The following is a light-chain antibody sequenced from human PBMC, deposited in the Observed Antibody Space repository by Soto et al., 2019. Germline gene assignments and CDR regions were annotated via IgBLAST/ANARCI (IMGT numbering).Light chain of an antibody. Sequence: DIQMTQSPSSVSASVGDRVTFTCRASQGLSSRLAWYQQKPGKAPKLLIYAASSLQTGVPSRFSGSVSGTDFPLTISNRQPEDSATYYCQQGNSFPFTFGQGTRLEIK. CDR2: AAS. CDR1: QGLSSR. CDR3: QQGNSFPFT. J-gene: IGKJ5*01. V-gene: IGKV1-12*01.